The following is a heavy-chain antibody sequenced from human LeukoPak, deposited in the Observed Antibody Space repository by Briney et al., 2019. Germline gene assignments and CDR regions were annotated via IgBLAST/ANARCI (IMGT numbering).Heavy chain of an antibody. Sequence: ASVKVSCKSSGYTFTSYYMHWVRQAPGQGLEWMGIINPSGGSTSYAQKFQGRVTMTRDTSTSTVYMELSSLRSEDTAVYYCARDSYYYDSSGSVTRLGYWGQETLVTVSS. J-gene: IGHJ4*02. CDR2: INPSGGST. V-gene: IGHV1-46*01. D-gene: IGHD3-22*01. CDR1: GYTFTSYY. CDR3: ARDSYYYDSSGSVTRLGY.